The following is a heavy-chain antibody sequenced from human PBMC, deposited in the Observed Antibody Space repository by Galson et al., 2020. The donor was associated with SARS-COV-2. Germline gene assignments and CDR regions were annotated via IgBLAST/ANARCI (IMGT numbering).Heavy chain of an antibody. V-gene: IGHV3-53*01. CDR1: GFTVSSNY. D-gene: IGHD3-22*01. CDR2: IYSGGST. Sequence: LSLTCAASGFTVSSNYMSWVRQAPGKGLEWVSVIYSGGSTYYADSVKGRFTISRDNSKNTLYLQMNSLRAEDTAVYYCARGRSSSGYYGSNAFDIWGQGTMVTVSS. CDR3: ARGRSSSGYYGSNAFDI. J-gene: IGHJ3*02.